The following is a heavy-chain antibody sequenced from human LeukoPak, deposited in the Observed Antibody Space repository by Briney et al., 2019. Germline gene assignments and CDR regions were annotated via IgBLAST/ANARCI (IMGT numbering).Heavy chain of an antibody. J-gene: IGHJ5*02. CDR2: IYYSGST. Sequence: PSQTLSLTCTVSGGSISSSDYYWSWIRQPPGKGLEWIGYIYYSGSTYYNPSLKSRVTISVDTSKNQFSLKLSSVTAADTAVYYCARDITMVRGVGWFDPWGQGTLVTVSS. CDR1: GGSISSSDYY. V-gene: IGHV4-30-4*01. D-gene: IGHD3-10*01. CDR3: ARDITMVRGVGWFDP.